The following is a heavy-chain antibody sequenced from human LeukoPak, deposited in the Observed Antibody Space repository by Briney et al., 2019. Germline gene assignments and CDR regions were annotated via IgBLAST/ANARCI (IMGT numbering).Heavy chain of an antibody. J-gene: IGHJ4*02. CDR2: IRFDGSNK. CDR3: ALLPGNFGVVSDY. V-gene: IGHV3-30*02. CDR1: EFTFSTYD. Sequence: GGSLRLSCAASEFTFSTYDIHWVRQAPGKGLEWVAFIRFDGSNKYYADSVKGRFTISRDSSENTLYLQMNSLRAEDTAVYYCALLPGNFGVVSDYWGQGTLVTVSS. D-gene: IGHD3-3*01.